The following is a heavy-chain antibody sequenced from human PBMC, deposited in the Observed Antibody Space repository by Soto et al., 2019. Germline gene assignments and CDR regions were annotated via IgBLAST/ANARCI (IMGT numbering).Heavy chain of an antibody. V-gene: IGHV4-31*03. J-gene: IGHJ4*02. Sequence: TLSLTCTVSGASINSGGYYWSWIRQHPGKGLEWIGYIFYSGNTYYNPSLKSRVTISVDTSKSHFSLRLSSVTAADTAVYYCARLRDGVLDYWGQGTLVTVSS. D-gene: IGHD5-12*01. CDR3: ARLRDGVLDY. CDR2: IFYSGNT. CDR1: GASINSGGYY.